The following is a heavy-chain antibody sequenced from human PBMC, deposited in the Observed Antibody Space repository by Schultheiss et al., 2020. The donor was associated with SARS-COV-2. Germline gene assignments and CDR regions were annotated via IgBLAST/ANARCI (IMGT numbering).Heavy chain of an antibody. D-gene: IGHD2-15*01. V-gene: IGHV4-39*01. CDR2: IYYSGST. CDR1: GAFISSGTYY. J-gene: IGHJ4*02. Sequence: SQTHSLTCTVSGAFISSGTYYWCWIRQPPGKGLEWIGSIYYSGSTYYNPSLRSRLTISVDTSKNQFSLKLSSVTAADTAVYYCARGCMGYCSGGSCCGVDYWGQGTLVTVSS. CDR3: ARGCMGYCSGGSCCGVDY.